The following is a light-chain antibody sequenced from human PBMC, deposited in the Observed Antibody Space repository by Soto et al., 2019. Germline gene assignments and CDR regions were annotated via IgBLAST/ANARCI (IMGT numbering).Light chain of an antibody. CDR2: FAS. J-gene: IGKJ2*01. V-gene: IGKV1-39*01. CDR1: QSIGTY. CDR3: QQSYSSLVRYT. Sequence: DIPMTQSPSSLSASVGDRVTITCRASQSIGTYLNWYQQKPGKAPKLLIYFASILQSGVPSRFSGSGSGADFNLTISSLQPDDFATYSCQQSYSSLVRYTFGQGTKLGIK.